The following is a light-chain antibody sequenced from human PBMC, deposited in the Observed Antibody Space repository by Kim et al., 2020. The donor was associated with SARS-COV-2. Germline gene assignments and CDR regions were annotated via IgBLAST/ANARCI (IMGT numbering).Light chain of an antibody. Sequence: GDRVTITCRASQSVSHYLAWYQHKPGKAPKLLVYDASSLEGGVPSRFSGSGSGTELTLTFTSLQPDDFATYYCHQYGSSPWSFGQGTKVDIK. J-gene: IGKJ1*01. V-gene: IGKV1-5*01. CDR2: DAS. CDR3: HQYGSSPWS. CDR1: QSVSHY.